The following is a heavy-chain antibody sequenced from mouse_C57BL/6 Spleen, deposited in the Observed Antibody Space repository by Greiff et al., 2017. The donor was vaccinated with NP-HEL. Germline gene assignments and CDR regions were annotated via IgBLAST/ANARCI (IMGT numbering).Heavy chain of an antibody. CDR3: AWGYGYAWFAY. J-gene: IGHJ3*01. Sequence: QVQLQQPGAELVKPGASVKLSCKASGYTFTSYWMHWVKQRPGQGLEWIGMIHPNSGSTNYNEKFKSKATLTVDKSSSTACMQLSSLTSEDSAVYYCAWGYGYAWFAYWGQGTLVTVSA. V-gene: IGHV1-64*01. CDR1: GYTFTSYW. CDR2: IHPNSGST. D-gene: IGHD2-2*01.